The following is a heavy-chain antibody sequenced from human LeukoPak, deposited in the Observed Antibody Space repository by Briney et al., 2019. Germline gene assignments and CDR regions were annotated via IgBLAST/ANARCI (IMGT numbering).Heavy chain of an antibody. CDR2: IYYTGNT. CDR1: GFTFSSYSMN. J-gene: IGHJ4*02. V-gene: IGHV4-59*05. CDR3: ARSTWFGELSFDY. Sequence: GSLRLSCAASGFTFSSYSMNWVRQAPGKGLEWIGSIYYTGNTYYNPSLKSRVTISVDTSKNQFSLKVSSVTAADTAVYYCARSTWFGELSFDYWGQGTLVTVSS. D-gene: IGHD3-10*01.